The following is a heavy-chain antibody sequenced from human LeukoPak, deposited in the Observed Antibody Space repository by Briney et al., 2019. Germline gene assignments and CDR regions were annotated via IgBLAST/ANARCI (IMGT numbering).Heavy chain of an antibody. CDR3: ARHSEGPVNDAFDI. CDR1: GFSFSEYY. Sequence: PGGSLRLSCAASGFSFSEYYMTWTRQAPGKGREWVSNLSSSGRYTNYADSVRGRFTISRDNAKKSLYLQLNSLRAEDTAVYYCARHSEGPVNDAFDIWGQGTKVTVSS. CDR2: LSSSGRYT. D-gene: IGHD2-2*01. J-gene: IGHJ3*02. V-gene: IGHV3-11*03.